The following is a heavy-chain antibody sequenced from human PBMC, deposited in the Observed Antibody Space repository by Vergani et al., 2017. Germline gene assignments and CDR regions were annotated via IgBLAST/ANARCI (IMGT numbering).Heavy chain of an antibody. CDR2: IYYSGST. Sequence: QLQLQESGPGLVKPSETLSLTCTVSGGSLSSSSYYWGWIRQPPGKGLEWIGSIYYSGSTYYIPSLKSRVTISVDTSKNQFSLKLSSVTAADTAVYYCAGSSTTWRYAFDIWGQGTMVTVSS. D-gene: IGHD2-2*01. CDR1: GGSLSSSSYY. CDR3: AGSSTTWRYAFDI. V-gene: IGHV4-39*07. J-gene: IGHJ3*02.